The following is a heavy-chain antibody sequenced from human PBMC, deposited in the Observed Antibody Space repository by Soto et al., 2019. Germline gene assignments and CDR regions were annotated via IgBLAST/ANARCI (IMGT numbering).Heavy chain of an antibody. J-gene: IGHJ6*04. Sequence: SQTLSLTCAISWDSVSSNSAAWNWIRQSPSRGLEWLGRTYYRSKWYNDYAVSVKSRITINPDTSKNQFSLQLNSVTPEDTAVYYCARDPSLGLGNGYGMDVWGGGTKVTVSS. D-gene: IGHD7-27*01. V-gene: IGHV6-1*01. CDR2: TYYRSKWYN. CDR1: WDSVSSNSAA. CDR3: ARDPSLGLGNGYGMDV.